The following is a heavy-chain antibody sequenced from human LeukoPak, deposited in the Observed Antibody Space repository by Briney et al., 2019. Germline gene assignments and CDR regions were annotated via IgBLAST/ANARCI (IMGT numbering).Heavy chain of an antibody. CDR3: AKDAAGSSSGANY. CDR2: IWYDGSNK. J-gene: IGHJ4*02. CDR1: GFTFSSFG. D-gene: IGHD6-13*01. V-gene: IGHV3-33*06. Sequence: PGGSLRLSCAASGFTFSSFGMHWVRQAPGKGLEWVAVIWYDGSNKYYADSVKGRFTISRDNSKNTLSLQMNSLRAEDTAVYYCAKDAAGSSSGANYWGQGALVTVSS.